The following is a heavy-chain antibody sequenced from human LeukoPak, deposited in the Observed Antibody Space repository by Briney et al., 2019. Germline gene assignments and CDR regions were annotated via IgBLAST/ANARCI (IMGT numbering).Heavy chain of an antibody. D-gene: IGHD2-2*01. CDR2: INHSGST. V-gene: IGHV4-34*01. CDR1: GGSFSGYY. CDR3: ASLWPYQLSAFDI. Sequence: SETLSLTCAVYGGSFSGYYWSWIRQPPGKGLEWIGEINHSGSTNYNPSLKSRVTISVDTSKNQFSLKLSSVTAADTAVYYCASLWPYQLSAFDIWGQGILVTVSS. J-gene: IGHJ3*02.